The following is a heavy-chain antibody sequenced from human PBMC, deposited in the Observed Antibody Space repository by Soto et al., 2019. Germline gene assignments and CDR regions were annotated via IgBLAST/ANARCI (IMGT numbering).Heavy chain of an antibody. J-gene: IGHJ4*02. CDR2: IRASGEQT. D-gene: IGHD2-21*01. Sequence: EVQLLESGGGLVQPGGSLRVSCATSGFTFKNFVMSWVRQAPGKGLEWVAAIRASGEQTFYADSVKGRFTISRDNSKNMLFLLMNSLRDADTALYFCAQDRGWGVVSPSHDSWGQGTLVTVSS. CDR1: GFTFKNFV. V-gene: IGHV3-23*01. CDR3: AQDRGWGVVSPSHDS.